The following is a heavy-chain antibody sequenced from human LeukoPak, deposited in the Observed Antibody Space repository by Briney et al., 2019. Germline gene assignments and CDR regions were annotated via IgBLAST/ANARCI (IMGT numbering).Heavy chain of an antibody. D-gene: IGHD4-23*01. J-gene: IGHJ4*02. V-gene: IGHV1-69*05. Sequence: EASVKVSCKASGGTFSSYAISWVRQAPGQGLEWMGGIIPIFGTANYAQKFQGRVTITTDESTSTAYMELSSLRSEDTAVYYCAGSGPAVVTPFDYWGQGTLVTVSS. CDR1: GGTFSSYA. CDR3: AGSGPAVVTPFDY. CDR2: IIPIFGTA.